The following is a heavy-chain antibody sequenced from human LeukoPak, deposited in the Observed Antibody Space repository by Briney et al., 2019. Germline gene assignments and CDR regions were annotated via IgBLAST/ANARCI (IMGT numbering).Heavy chain of an antibody. CDR1: GGSISSYY. CDR2: ISYSGST. J-gene: IGHJ4*02. CDR3: ARGRLGGSGSYYNVLDY. D-gene: IGHD3-10*01. Sequence: PSETLSLTCTVSGGSISSYYWSWIRQPPGKGPEWIGYISYSGSTNYNPSLKSRVTISVDTSRNQFSLKLSSVTAADTAMYYCARGRLGGSGSYYNVLDYWGQGTLVTVSS. V-gene: IGHV4-59*01.